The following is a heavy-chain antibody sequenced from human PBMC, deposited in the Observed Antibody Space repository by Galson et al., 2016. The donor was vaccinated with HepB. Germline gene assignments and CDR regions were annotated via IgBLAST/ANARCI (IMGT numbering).Heavy chain of an antibody. D-gene: IGHD6-13*01. CDR1: GFTFSSYA. CDR3: ARGSSWLSPSARWFDL. J-gene: IGHJ5*02. Sequence: SLRLSCAASGFTFSSYAMHWVRQAPGKGLEWVAVISYHGSNKYYADSVKGRFTISRDNSKNTLYLQVNSLRAEDTAVYYCARGSSWLSPSARWFDLWGQGTLVTVSS. V-gene: IGHV3-30-3*01. CDR2: ISYHGSNK.